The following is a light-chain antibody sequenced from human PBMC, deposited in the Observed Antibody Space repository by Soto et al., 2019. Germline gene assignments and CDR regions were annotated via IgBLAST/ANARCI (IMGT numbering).Light chain of an antibody. V-gene: IGLV1-40*01. CDR2: GNN. Sequence: QSVLTQPPSVSGAPGQRVTISCTGSSSNIGAGYDVHWYQQLPGTAPKVLIYGNNKRPSGVPDRISGSKSGTSASLAITGLQAEDEADYYCQSYDSSLTSDVFGTGTKLTVL. CDR1: SSNIGAGYD. CDR3: QSYDSSLTSDV. J-gene: IGLJ1*01.